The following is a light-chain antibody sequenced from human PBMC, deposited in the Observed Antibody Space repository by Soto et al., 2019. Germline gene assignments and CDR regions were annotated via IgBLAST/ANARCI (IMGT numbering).Light chain of an antibody. CDR2: EVS. CDR3: MQSKQLPIT. CDR1: QSPIYSDGKTY. J-gene: IGKJ4*01. V-gene: IGKV2D-29*01. Sequence: DIVMTQTPLSLSVTPGQPASISCKSSQSPIYSDGKTYLYWYLQKAGQPPQLLIYEVSKRFSGVPDRVSGSGSGTDFTLRISRVEAEDVGDYYCMQSKQLPITFGGGTKVEIK.